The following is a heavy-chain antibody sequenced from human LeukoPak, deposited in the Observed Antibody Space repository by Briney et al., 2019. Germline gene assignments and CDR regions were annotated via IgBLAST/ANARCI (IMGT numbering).Heavy chain of an antibody. J-gene: IGHJ4*02. D-gene: IGHD3-22*01. V-gene: IGHV3-23*01. CDR2: ISGSGGST. Sequence: GGSLRLSCAASGFTFSSYAMSWVRQAPGKGLEWVSAISGSGGSTYYADSVNGRFTISRDNSKNTLYLQMNSLRAEDTAVYYCAKSPYYDSSGPLDYWGQGTLVTVSS. CDR3: AKSPYYDSSGPLDY. CDR1: GFTFSSYA.